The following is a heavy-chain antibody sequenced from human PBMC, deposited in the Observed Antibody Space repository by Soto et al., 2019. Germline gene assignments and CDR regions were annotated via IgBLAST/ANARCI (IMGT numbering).Heavy chain of an antibody. Sequence: QLQLQESGPGLVKPSETLSLTCTVSGGSISSSSYYWGWIRQPPGKGLEWIGSIYYSGSTYYNPSLKSRVTIPVDTSQNQFSLKLSSVTAADTAVYCCASTKRHYYFDYWGQGTLVTVSS. CDR2: IYYSGST. J-gene: IGHJ4*02. CDR3: ASTKRHYYFDY. CDR1: GGSISSSSYY. V-gene: IGHV4-39*01.